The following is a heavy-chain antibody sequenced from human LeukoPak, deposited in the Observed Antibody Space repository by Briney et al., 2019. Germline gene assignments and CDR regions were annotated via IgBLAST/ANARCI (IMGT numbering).Heavy chain of an antibody. Sequence: ASVKVSCKASGYTFTGYYMHWVRQAPGQGLEWMGWINPNSGGTNYAQKLQGRVTMTTDTSTSTAYMELRSLRSDDTAVYYCARDYGRRVGATNFDYWGQGTLVTVSS. CDR2: INPNSGGT. CDR3: ARDYGRRVGATNFDY. CDR1: GYTFTGYY. V-gene: IGHV1-2*02. J-gene: IGHJ4*02. D-gene: IGHD1-26*01.